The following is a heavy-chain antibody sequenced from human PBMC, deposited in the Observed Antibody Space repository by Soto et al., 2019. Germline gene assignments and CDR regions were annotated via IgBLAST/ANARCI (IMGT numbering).Heavy chain of an antibody. Sequence: QITLKESGPTLVKPTQTLTLTCTFSGFSLSTSGVGVGWIRQPPGKALEWLALIYWDDDKRYSPSLKSRLTIPKDTSKNQVVLTMTNMDPVDTATYYCAHRLSHYYDRQTYYFDYWGQGTLVTVSS. CDR2: IYWDDDK. J-gene: IGHJ4*02. D-gene: IGHD3-22*01. V-gene: IGHV2-5*02. CDR3: AHRLSHYYDRQTYYFDY. CDR1: GFSLSTSGVG.